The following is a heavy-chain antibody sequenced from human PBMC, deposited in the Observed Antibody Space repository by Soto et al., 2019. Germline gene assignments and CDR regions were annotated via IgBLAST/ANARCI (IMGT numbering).Heavy chain of an antibody. J-gene: IGHJ6*02. D-gene: IGHD6-19*01. V-gene: IGHV6-1*01. CDR1: GDSASSNSAA. Sequence: SQTLSLTCAISGDSASSNSAAWNWIRQSPARGLEWLGRTYYRSKWYNDYAVSVKSRLTINPDTSKNQFSLQLNSVTPEDTAVYYCARSQWLVWDDYGIDVWGQGTTVTVSS. CDR2: TYYRSKWYN. CDR3: ARSQWLVWDDYGIDV.